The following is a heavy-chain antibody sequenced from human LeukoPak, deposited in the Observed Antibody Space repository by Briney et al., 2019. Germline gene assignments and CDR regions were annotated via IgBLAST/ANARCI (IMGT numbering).Heavy chain of an antibody. CDR1: GFTFSSYG. V-gene: IGHV3-30*18. J-gene: IGHJ4*02. CDR3: AKDRGYSHGFDY. D-gene: IGHD5-18*01. CDR2: ISYDGRSK. Sequence: GGSLRLSCAASGFTFSSYGMHWVRQAPGRGLEWAAGISYDGRSKEYVDSVKGRFTISRDNSKNTLYLQMNSLRAEDTAVYYCAKDRGYSHGFDYWGQGTLLTVSS.